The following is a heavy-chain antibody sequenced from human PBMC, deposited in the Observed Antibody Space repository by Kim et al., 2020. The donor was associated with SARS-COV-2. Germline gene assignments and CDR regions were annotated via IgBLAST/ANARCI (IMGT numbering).Heavy chain of an antibody. CDR2: T. J-gene: IGHJ4*02. Sequence: TSYSPSFQGQVTISADQSISTAYLQWSSLKASDTPMYYCARHANWGSMDYWGQGTLVTVSS. D-gene: IGHD7-27*01. CDR3: ARHANWGSMDY. V-gene: IGHV5-51*01.